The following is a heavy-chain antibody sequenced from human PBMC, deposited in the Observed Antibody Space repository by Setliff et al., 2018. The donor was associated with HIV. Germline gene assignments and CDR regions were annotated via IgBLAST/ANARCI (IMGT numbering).Heavy chain of an antibody. D-gene: IGHD3-22*01. CDR3: ARFRRSGYNYVEGTALAY. Sequence: PGGSLRLSCAASGFTFSSYWMNWVRQAPGKGLEWVANIKQDGSEKYYVDSVKGRFTISRDNAKNSLYLQMNSLRAEDTAVYYCARFRRSGYNYVEGTALAYWGQGTLVTVSS. J-gene: IGHJ4*02. CDR2: IKQDGSEK. V-gene: IGHV3-7*03. CDR1: GFTFSSYW.